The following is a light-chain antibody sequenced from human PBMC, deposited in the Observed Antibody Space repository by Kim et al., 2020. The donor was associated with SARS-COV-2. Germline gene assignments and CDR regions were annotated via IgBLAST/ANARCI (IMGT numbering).Light chain of an antibody. J-gene: IGLJ3*02. V-gene: IGLV8-61*01. CDR1: SGSVSDSHY. Sequence: GGPVTLPFGLNSGSVSDSHYPTWYKQTPGQPPRTLVYSTDTRSSGVPDRFSGSIFGTKAALTITGAQTDDEGDYYCVLYMSGGIWVFGGGTKLTVL. CDR2: STD. CDR3: VLYMSGGIWV.